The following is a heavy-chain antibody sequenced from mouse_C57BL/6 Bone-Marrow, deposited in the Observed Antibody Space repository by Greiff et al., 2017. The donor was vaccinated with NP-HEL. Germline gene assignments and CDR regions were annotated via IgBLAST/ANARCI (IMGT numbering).Heavy chain of an antibody. D-gene: IGHD1-1*01. CDR1: GYSITSDY. CDR3: ARYGYGSSYPYWYFDV. V-gene: IGHV3-8*01. Sequence: EVKLQESGPGLAKPSQTLSLTCSVTGYSITSDYWNWIRKFPGNKLEYMGYISYSGSTYYNPSLKSRISITRDTSKNQYYLQLNSVTTEDTATYYCARYGYGSSYPYWYFDVWGTGTTVTVSS. J-gene: IGHJ1*03. CDR2: ISYSGST.